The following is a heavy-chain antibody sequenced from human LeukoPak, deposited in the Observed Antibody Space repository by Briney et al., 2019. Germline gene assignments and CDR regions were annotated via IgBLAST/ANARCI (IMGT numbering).Heavy chain of an antibody. J-gene: IGHJ4*02. V-gene: IGHV3-30*03. CDR3: ADSSGWGREFDY. CDR2: ISYDGSNK. D-gene: IGHD6-19*01. CDR1: GFTFSSYG. Sequence: PGGSLRLSCAASGFTFSSYGMHWVRQAPGKGLEWVAVISYDGSNKYYADSVKGRFTISRDNSKNALYLQMNSLRAEDTAVYYCADSSGWGREFDYWGQGTLVTVSS.